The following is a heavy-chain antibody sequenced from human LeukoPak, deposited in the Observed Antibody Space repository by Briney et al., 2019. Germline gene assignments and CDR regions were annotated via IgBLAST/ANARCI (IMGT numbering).Heavy chain of an antibody. CDR2: ISKTGST. CDR3: ARHEKLGQFDY. J-gene: IGHJ4*02. CDR1: SVSITTHY. Sequence: SETLSLTCSVSSVSITTHYWSWIRQPAGKGLEWIGRISKTGSTNYNPSLKSRVTISVDTSKNQFSLKLSSVTAADTAVYYCARHEKLGQFDYWGQGTLVTVSS. D-gene: IGHD3-10*01. V-gene: IGHV4-4*07.